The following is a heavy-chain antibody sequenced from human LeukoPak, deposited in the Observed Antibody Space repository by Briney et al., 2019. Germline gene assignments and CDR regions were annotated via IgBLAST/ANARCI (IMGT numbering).Heavy chain of an antibody. J-gene: IGHJ4*02. Sequence: GGSLRLSCAASGFTFSSYSMIWVRQAPGKGLEWVSSISSSSSNIYYADSVKGRFTISRDNAKNSLYLQMTSLRAKDTAVYYCAKGKGSSTSCYLSYYFDYWGQGTLVTVSS. CDR3: AKGKGSSTSCYLSYYFDY. CDR2: ISSSSSNI. D-gene: IGHD2-2*01. V-gene: IGHV3-21*01. CDR1: GFTFSSYS.